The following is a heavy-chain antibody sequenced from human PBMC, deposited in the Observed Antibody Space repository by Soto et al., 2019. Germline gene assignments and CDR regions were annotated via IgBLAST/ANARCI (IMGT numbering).Heavy chain of an antibody. CDR3: AKEVRSYGDYPPIVDY. D-gene: IGHD4-17*01. J-gene: IGHJ4*02. CDR2: ISYDGSNK. Sequence: GGSLRLSCAASGFTFSSYGMHWVRQAPGKGLEWVAVISYDGSNKYYADSVKGRFTISRDNSKNTLYLQMNSLRAEDTAVYYCAKEVRSYGDYPPIVDYWGQGTLVTVSS. CDR1: GFTFSSYG. V-gene: IGHV3-30*18.